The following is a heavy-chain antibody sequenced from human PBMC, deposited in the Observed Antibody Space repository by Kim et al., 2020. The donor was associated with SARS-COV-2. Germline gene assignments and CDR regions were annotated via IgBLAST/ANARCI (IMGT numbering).Heavy chain of an antibody. CDR2: IYYSGST. D-gene: IGHD3-9*01. V-gene: IGHV4-39*07. Sequence: SETLSLTCTVSGGSISSSSYYWGWIRQPPGKGLEWIGSIYYSGSTYYNPSLKSRVTISVDTSKNQFSLKLSSVTAADTAVYYCARRLRSVLTGRQSVVVLDENWFDPWGQGTLVTVSS. CDR1: GGSISSSSYY. CDR3: ARRLRSVLTGRQSVVVLDENWFDP. J-gene: IGHJ5*02.